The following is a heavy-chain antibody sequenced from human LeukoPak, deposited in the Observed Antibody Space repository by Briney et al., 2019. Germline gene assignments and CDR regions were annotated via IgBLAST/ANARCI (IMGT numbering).Heavy chain of an antibody. Sequence: PSETLSLTCTVSGASISSGAYSWSSVRQHPGKGLEWIAYIYYSGNTYYNPSLKRRVTISVDTSKNQFSLKLSSVTAADTAVYYCARTITIFGALGYFDYWGQGTLVTVSS. V-gene: IGHV4-31*03. D-gene: IGHD3-3*01. J-gene: IGHJ4*02. CDR2: IYYSGNT. CDR1: GASISSGAYS. CDR3: ARTITIFGALGYFDY.